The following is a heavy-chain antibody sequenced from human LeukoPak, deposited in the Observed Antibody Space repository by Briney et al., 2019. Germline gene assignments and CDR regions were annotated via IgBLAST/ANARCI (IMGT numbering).Heavy chain of an antibody. V-gene: IGHV4-34*12. Sequence: SETLSLTCAVYGGTCSDYSWSWIRQPPGRGLEWIGEIIHSGGNNHHPSLMSRFSMSVDTAKNQFSLKVSSVTGADTAVYYCARVAYSFSINDWSRLGLGAYPTKHYYYMDVWGKGTTVTVSS. D-gene: IGHD5-18*01. J-gene: IGHJ6*03. CDR3: ARVAYSFSINDWSRLGLGAYPTKHYYYMDV. CDR2: IIHSGGN. CDR1: GGTCSDYS.